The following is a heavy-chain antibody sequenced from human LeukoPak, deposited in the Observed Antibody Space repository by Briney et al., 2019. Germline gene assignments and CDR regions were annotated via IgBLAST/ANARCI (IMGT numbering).Heavy chain of an antibody. CDR2: INSDGSST. CDR1: GFTFRNHG. D-gene: IGHD2-2*01. Sequence: GMSLRLSCAASGFTFRNHGMHWVRQAPGKGLVWVSRINSDGSSTNYADSVKGRFTISRDNAKNTLSLQMNSLRAEDTAVYYCAREGLVCIRTSCYLAAFDLWGQGTVVTVSS. CDR3: AREGLVCIRTSCYLAAFDL. J-gene: IGHJ3*01. V-gene: IGHV3-74*01.